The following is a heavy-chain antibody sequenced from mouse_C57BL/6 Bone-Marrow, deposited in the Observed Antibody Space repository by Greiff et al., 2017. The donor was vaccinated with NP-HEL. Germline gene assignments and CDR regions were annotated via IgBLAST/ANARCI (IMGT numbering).Heavy chain of an antibody. CDR3: VRQGYSYAMDY. CDR2: IRSKSNNYAP. Sequence: EVQRVESGGGLVQPKGSLKLSCAASGFSFNTYAMNWVRQAPGKGLEWVARIRSKSNNYAPYYAASVKDRFTISRDNSESMLYLQMNNLKTEDTAMYYCVRQGYSYAMDYWGQGTSVTVSA. D-gene: IGHD2-12*01. CDR1: GFSFNTYA. V-gene: IGHV10-1*01. J-gene: IGHJ4*01.